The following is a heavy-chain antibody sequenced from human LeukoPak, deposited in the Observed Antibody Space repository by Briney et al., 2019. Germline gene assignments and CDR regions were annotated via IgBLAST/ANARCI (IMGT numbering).Heavy chain of an antibody. Sequence: SQTLSLTCDVSGGSISSGLYSWSWIRQPLGKGLEWVGYIYHTGSTYYNPSLKSRVTISVDTSKNQFSLRLSSVTAADTAVYYCPRPQYCSGPSCYWFDPWGQGTLVTVSS. CDR2: IYHTGST. CDR1: GGSISSGLYS. D-gene: IGHD2-2*01. J-gene: IGHJ5*02. V-gene: IGHV4-30-2*01. CDR3: PRPQYCSGPSCYWFDP.